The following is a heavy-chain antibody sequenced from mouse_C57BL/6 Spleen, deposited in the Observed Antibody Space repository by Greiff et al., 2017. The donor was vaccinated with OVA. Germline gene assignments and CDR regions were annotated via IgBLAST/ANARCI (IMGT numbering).Heavy chain of an antibody. CDR3: AKNGENYYSNYLYYAMDY. D-gene: IGHD2-5*01. J-gene: IGHJ4*01. CDR2: IWRGGST. CDR1: GFSLTSYG. Sequence: QVQLQQSGPGLVQPSQSLSITCTVSGFSLTSYGVHWVRQSPGKGLEWLGVIWRGGSTDYNAAFMSRLSITKDNSKSQVFFKMNSLQADDTAIYYCAKNGENYYSNYLYYAMDYWGQGTSVTVSS. V-gene: IGHV2-5*01.